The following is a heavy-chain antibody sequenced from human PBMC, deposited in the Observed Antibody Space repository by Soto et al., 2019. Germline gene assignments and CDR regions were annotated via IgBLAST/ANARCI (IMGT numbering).Heavy chain of an antibody. D-gene: IGHD3-22*01. CDR3: AKGRYYDNTGYGSDY. CDR1: GFTFSSYA. CDR2: ISGSVSNT. J-gene: IGHJ4*02. V-gene: IGHV3-23*01. Sequence: GGSLRLSCAASGFTFSSYAMSWVRQAPGKGLEWVSGISGSVSNTYYADSVKGRFTISRDNSKNTLYLQMNSLRAEDTAVYYCAKGRYYDNTGYGSDYWGQGTLVTVS.